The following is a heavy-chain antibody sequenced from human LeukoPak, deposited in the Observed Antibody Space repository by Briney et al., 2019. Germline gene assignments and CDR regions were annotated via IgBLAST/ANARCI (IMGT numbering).Heavy chain of an antibody. V-gene: IGHV1-2*02. CDR2: INPNSGGT. CDR1: GYTFTGYY. Sequence: ASVKVSCKASGYTFTGYYMHWVRQAPGQGLEWMGWINPNSGGTNYAQKFQGRVTMTRDTSTSTVYMEVSSLRSEDTAVYYCARVGTSCTNGVCFFDSWGQGTLVTVSS. CDR3: ARVGTSCTNGVCFFDS. J-gene: IGHJ4*02. D-gene: IGHD2-8*01.